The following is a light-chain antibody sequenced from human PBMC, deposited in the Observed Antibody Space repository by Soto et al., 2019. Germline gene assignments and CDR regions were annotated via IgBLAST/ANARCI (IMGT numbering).Light chain of an antibody. J-gene: IGKJ4*01. CDR2: KAS. CDR1: HSISTW. CDR3: QQYDNYPLT. Sequence: DIQMTQSPSTLSASVGDRVTITCRASHSISTWLAWYQQKAGKAPKLLIYKASSLESGVPSRFSGSGSGTEFTLTISSLQPDDFATYYCQQYDNYPLTFGGGTKVDI. V-gene: IGKV1-5*03.